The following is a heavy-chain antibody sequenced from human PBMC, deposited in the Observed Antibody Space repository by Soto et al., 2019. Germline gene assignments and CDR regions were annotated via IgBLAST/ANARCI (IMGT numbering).Heavy chain of an antibody. J-gene: IGHJ6*02. Sequence: PGGSLRLSCAASRFTFRNYGMSWVRQGPGKGLEWVSGISPTGEQRFYVDSVKGRFFISRDNSQNTLSLEMSNLRADDTAVYYCAKRYGSGSYRDFNSYYGMDIWGQGTWVTVSS. CDR2: ISPTGEQR. CDR3: AKRYGSGSYRDFNSYYGMDI. CDR1: RFTFRNYG. D-gene: IGHD3-10*01. V-gene: IGHV3-23*01.